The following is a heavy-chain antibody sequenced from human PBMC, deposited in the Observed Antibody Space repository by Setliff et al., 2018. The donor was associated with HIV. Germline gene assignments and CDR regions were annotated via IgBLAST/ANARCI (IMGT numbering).Heavy chain of an antibody. J-gene: IGHJ6*02. CDR2: INPNSGGT. V-gene: IGHV1-2*02. D-gene: IGHD5-12*01. Sequence: ASVKVSCKASGYTFTGYYMHWVRQAPGQGLEWMGWINPNSGGTNYAQKFQGRVTMTRDTSISTAYMELSRLKSDDTALYYCARGRVPTPISPMDVWGQGTTVTVSS. CDR1: GYTFTGYY. CDR3: ARGRVPTPISPMDV.